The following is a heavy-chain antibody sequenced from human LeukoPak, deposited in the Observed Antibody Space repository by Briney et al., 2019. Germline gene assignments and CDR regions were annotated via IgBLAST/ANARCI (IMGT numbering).Heavy chain of an antibody. J-gene: IGHJ4*02. V-gene: IGHV3-30*04. CDR3: TTDSLRMGVTGLDY. CDR1: GFTFSTYT. D-gene: IGHD3-3*01. Sequence: GGSLRLSCAASGFTFSTYTMNWVRQAPGKGLEWVAVISYDGINKYYVDSVKGRFTISRDNSKNTLYLQMNSLKTEDTAVYYCTTDSLRMGVTGLDYWGQGTLVTVSS. CDR2: ISYDGINK.